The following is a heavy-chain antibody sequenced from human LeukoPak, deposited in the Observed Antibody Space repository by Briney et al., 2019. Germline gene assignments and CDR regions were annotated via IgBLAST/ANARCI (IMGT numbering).Heavy chain of an antibody. CDR3: AREDNDYGDYPDY. J-gene: IGHJ4*02. Sequence: GASVKVSCKASGYTFKRYGISWVRQAPGQGLEWMAWISAHNGDTNYAQSVQGRVTMTTDTSTSTAYMELRSLRSDDTAVYYCAREDNDYGDYPDYWGQGTLVTVSS. CDR1: GYTFKRYG. V-gene: IGHV1-18*01. D-gene: IGHD4-17*01. CDR2: ISAHNGDT.